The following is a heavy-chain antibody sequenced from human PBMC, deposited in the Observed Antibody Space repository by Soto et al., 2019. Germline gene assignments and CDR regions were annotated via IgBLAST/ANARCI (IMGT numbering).Heavy chain of an antibody. V-gene: IGHV4-30-2*01. CDR3: ARTGKFYYYDMSGLPFDP. Sequence: SETLSLTCAVSGGSISSGGYSWSWIRQPPGKGLEGIGYIYHSGSIYYNPSLKSRVTISVDRSKNQFSLKLSSVTAADTAVYFCARTGKFYYYDMSGLPFDPWGPGVLVTVSS. J-gene: IGHJ5*02. D-gene: IGHD3-22*01. CDR2: IYHSGSI. CDR1: GGSISSGGYS.